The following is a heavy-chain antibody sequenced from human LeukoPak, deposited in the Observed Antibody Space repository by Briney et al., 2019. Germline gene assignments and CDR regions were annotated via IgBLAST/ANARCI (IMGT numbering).Heavy chain of an antibody. V-gene: IGHV3-33*01. J-gene: IGHJ4*02. CDR1: GFTFSSYG. Sequence: HPGGSLRLSCAASGFTFSSYGMHWVRQAPGKGLEWVAVIWYDGSNKYYADSVKGRFTISRDNSKNTLYLQMNSLRAEDTAVYYCARSAGFGELSADYWGQGTLVTVSS. D-gene: IGHD3-10*01. CDR2: IWYDGSNK. CDR3: ARSAGFGELSADY.